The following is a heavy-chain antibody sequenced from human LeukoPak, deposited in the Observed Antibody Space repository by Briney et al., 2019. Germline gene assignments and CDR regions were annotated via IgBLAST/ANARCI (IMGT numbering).Heavy chain of an antibody. V-gene: IGHV3-21*01. D-gene: IGHD2-2*01. CDR1: GFTFSSYS. Sequence: GGSLRLSCAGSGFTFSSYSMNWDRQAPGKGLEWVSSISSSSSYIYYADSVKGRFTISRDNAKNSLYLQMNSLRAEDTAVYYCASGCSSTSCYPYWGQGTLVTVSS. CDR3: ASGCSSTSCYPY. CDR2: ISSSSSYI. J-gene: IGHJ4*02.